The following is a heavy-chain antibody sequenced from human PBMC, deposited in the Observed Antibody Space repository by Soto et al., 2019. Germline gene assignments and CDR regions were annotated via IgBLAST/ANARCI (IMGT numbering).Heavy chain of an antibody. J-gene: IGHJ5*02. CDR1: GDTLSEIY. D-gene: IGHD3-22*01. CDR2: IDPEDAEM. Sequence: QVQLVQSGAEVKKPGDAVKVSCKVYGDTLSEIYIHWVRQVAGKGLEWLGGIDPEDAEMISAQQFRGRIAMTDDTSTDTAYMQLTSLRSEDTAIYYCASLRSPVHGLHLYDGFDPWGQGNLVTVSS. CDR3: ASLRSPVHGLHLYDGFDP. V-gene: IGHV1-24*01.